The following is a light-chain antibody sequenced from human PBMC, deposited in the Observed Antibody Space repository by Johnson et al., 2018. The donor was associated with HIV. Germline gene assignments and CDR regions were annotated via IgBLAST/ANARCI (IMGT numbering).Light chain of an antibody. CDR3: GTWDGPLCGV. CDR1: TSNIGSNY. J-gene: IGLJ1*01. CDR2: DTN. Sequence: QSVLTQPPSVSAAPGQKINISCSGSTSNIGSNYVSWYQQLPGTAPKLLIYDTNKRPSGFPDRLSGSKSGTSATLGITGLQAGDETDYYCGTWDGPLCGVFGTGTKVTVL. V-gene: IGLV1-51*01.